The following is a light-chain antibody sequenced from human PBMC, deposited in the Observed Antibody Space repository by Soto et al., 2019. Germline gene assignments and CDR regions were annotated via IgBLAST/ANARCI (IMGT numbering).Light chain of an antibody. CDR2: AAS. CDR1: QGISSY. CDR3: QQYGRSPPT. V-gene: IGKV1-8*01. J-gene: IGKJ1*01. Sequence: TGASVTIPCRASQGISSYLAWYQQKPGKAPKLLIYAASTLQSGVPSRFSGSGSGTDFTLTISRLEPEDFAVYYCQQYGRSPPTFGQGTKVDIK.